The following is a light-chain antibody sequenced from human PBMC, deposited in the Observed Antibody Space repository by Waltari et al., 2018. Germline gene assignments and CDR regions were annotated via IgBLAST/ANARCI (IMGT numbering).Light chain of an antibody. J-gene: IGKJ1*01. CDR2: WAS. Sequence: DIVMTQSPDSLAVSLGERATINCKSSQSVLYSPNKNNYLAWYQQKPGQPPKMLIYWASTRESGVPDRFSGSGSGTDFTLTISSLQAEDVAVYYCQQYYTIPVTFGQGTKVEIK. V-gene: IGKV4-1*01. CDR1: QSVLYSPNKNNY. CDR3: QQYYTIPVT.